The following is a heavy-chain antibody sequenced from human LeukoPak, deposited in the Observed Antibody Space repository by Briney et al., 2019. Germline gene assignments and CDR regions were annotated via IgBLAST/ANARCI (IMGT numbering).Heavy chain of an antibody. CDR3: ATPPLTSTYSSGWNYYYGMDV. V-gene: IGHV1-24*01. D-gene: IGHD6-19*01. J-gene: IGHJ6*02. Sequence: GASVKVSCKVFGYTLTELSMHWVRQAPGKGLEWMGGFDPEDGETIYAQKFQGRVTMTEDTSTDTAYMELSSLRSEDTAVYYCATPPLTSTYSSGWNYYYGMDVWGQGTTVTVSS. CDR2: FDPEDGET. CDR1: GYTLTELS.